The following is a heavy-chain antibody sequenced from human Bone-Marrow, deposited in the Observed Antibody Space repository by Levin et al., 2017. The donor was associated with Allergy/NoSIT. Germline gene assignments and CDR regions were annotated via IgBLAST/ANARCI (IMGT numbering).Heavy chain of an antibody. CDR2: INPNTGGT. CDR1: GYTFTGYY. CDR3: AKERGGGTWYYDY. D-gene: IGHD2-15*01. Sequence: ASVKVSCKASGYTFTGYYMHWVRQAPGQGLEWMGRINPNTGGTSYEQKFQGRVTMTRDTSINTAYMELSRLRSDDTAFYYCAKERGGGTWYYDYWGQGTLVTVSS. V-gene: IGHV1-2*06. J-gene: IGHJ4*02.